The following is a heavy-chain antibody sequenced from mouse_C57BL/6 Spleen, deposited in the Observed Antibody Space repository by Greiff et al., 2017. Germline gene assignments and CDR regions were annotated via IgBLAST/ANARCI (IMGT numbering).Heavy chain of an antibody. D-gene: IGHD1-1*01. CDR3: ARKDYYGSSSLAY. Sequence: QVQLQQSGPELVKPGASVKISCKASGYAFSSSWMNWVKQRPGKGLEWIGRIYPGDGDTNYNGKFKGKATLTADKSSSTAYMQLSSLTSEDSAVYFCARKDYYGSSSLAYWGLGTLVTVSA. J-gene: IGHJ3*01. V-gene: IGHV1-82*01. CDR1: GYAFSSSW. CDR2: IYPGDGDT.